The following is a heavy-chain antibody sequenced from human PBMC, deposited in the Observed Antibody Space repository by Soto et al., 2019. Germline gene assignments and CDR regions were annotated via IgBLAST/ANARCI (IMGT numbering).Heavy chain of an antibody. J-gene: IGHJ3*02. D-gene: IGHD2-8*01. V-gene: IGHV1-69*13. CDR1: GGTFSSYA. CDR2: IIPIFGTA. CDR3: ARARGRRYCTNGVCPHNAFDI. Sequence: SVKVSCKASGGTFSSYAISWVRQAPGQGLEWMGGIIPIFGTANYAQKFQGRVTITADESTSTAYMELSRLRSDDTAVYYCARARGRRYCTNGVCPHNAFDIWGQGTMVTVSS.